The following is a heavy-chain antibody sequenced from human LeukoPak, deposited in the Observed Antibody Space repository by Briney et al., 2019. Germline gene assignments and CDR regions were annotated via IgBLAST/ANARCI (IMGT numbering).Heavy chain of an antibody. CDR2: INSRGST. CDR1: GGSISSSDYF. J-gene: IGHJ4*02. V-gene: IGHV4-61*02. CDR3: AREAPRSGYDTNPNFDY. Sequence: SETLSLTCTASGGSISSSDYFWSWIRQPAGKGLEWIGRINSRGSTNYNPSLKSRVTLSVDTSKNQFSLKLSSVTAADTAVYYCAREAPRSGYDTNPNFDYWGQGTLVTVSS. D-gene: IGHD5-12*01.